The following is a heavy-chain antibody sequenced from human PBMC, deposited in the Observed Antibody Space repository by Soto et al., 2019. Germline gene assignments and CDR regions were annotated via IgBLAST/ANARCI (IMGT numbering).Heavy chain of an antibody. CDR1: GGSISSDY. J-gene: IGHJ5*02. V-gene: IGHV4-59*06. CDR2: IYYSGSS. Sequence: PSETLSLTCTVSGGSISSDYWRWIRQPAGKGLEWIGRIYYSGSSYYTPSLKSRLPISVDTTKNQFSLQLKSMTAADTAVYYCAKLSCTSSTCYFPGWFDPWGQGTMVTVS. D-gene: IGHD2-2*01. CDR3: AKLSCTSSTCYFPGWFDP.